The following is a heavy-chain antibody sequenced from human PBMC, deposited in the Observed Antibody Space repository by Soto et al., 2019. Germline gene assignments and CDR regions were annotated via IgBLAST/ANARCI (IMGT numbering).Heavy chain of an antibody. CDR1: GYTFTAYY. CDR2: INPNSGAT. V-gene: IGHV1-2*02. D-gene: IGHD1-26*01. CDR3: ARGLGLYYFDY. J-gene: IGHJ4*02. Sequence: ASVKVSCKASGYTFTAYYIHWVRQAPGQGLQWMVWINPNSGATKYSQKFQGRVTITRDTSASTAYMELSSLRSEDTAVYYCARGLGLYYFDYWGQGTLVTVSS.